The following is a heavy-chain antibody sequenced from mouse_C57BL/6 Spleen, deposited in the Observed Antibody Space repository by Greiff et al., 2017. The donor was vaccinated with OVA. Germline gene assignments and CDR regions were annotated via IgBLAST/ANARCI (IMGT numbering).Heavy chain of an antibody. D-gene: IGHD1-1*01. CDR1: GFTFSDYY. Sequence: EVMLVESEGGLVQPGSSMKLSCTASGFTFSDYYMAWVRQVPEKGLEWVANINYDGSSTYYLDSLKSRFIISRDNAKNILYLQMSSLKSEDTATYYCARAGGSSYGYFDVWGTGTTVTVSS. CDR3: ARAGGSSYGYFDV. V-gene: IGHV5-16*01. J-gene: IGHJ1*03. CDR2: INYDGSST.